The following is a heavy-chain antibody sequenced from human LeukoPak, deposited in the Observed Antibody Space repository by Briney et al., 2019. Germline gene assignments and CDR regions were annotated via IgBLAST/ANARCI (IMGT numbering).Heavy chain of an antibody. CDR3: ARDYSGEWEQLTGWWFDP. CDR1: GYTFTSYY. D-gene: IGHD1-26*01. Sequence: EASVKVSCKASGYTFTSYYMHWVRQAPGQGLEWMGIINPSGGSTSYAQKFQGRLTVTRDMSTRTVYMELSDLRPEDTAVYYCARDYSGEWEQLTGWWFDPWGQGTLVIVSS. V-gene: IGHV1-46*01. CDR2: INPSGGST. J-gene: IGHJ5*02.